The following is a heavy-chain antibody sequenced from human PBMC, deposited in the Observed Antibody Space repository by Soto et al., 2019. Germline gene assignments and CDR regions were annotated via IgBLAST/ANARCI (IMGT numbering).Heavy chain of an antibody. CDR2: IYYSGST. D-gene: IGHD3-10*01. V-gene: IGHV4-61*01. Sequence: PSETLSLTCTVSGGSVSSGSYYWSWIRQPPGKGLEWIGYIYYSGSTNYNPSLKSRVTISVDTSKNQFSLKLSSVTAADTAVYYCARDEGRLYGSGSYYRAPHYGMDVWGQGTTFTVSS. CDR1: GGSVSSGSYY. CDR3: ARDEGRLYGSGSYYRAPHYGMDV. J-gene: IGHJ6*02.